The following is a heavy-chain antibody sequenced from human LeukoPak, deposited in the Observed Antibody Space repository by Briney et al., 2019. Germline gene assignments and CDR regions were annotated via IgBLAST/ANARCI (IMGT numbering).Heavy chain of an antibody. J-gene: IGHJ4*02. Sequence: GGSLRLSCAASGFTFSSYAMHWVRQAPGKGLEWVAVISYDGSNKYYADSVKGRFTISRDNSKNTLYLQMNSLRPEDTAVYFCTKDIGYFDYWGQGTLVTVSS. CDR3: TKDIGYFDY. V-gene: IGHV3-30-3*01. CDR1: GFTFSSYA. CDR2: ISYDGSNK.